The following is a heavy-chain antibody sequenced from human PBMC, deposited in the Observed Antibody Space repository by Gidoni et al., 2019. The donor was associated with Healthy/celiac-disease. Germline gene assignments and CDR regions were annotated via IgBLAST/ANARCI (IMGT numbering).Heavy chain of an antibody. J-gene: IGHJ6*02. D-gene: IGHD2-21*02. Sequence: QVQLVASGGGVVQPGRSLRLSCAASGFTFSSSGMHWVRQAPGKGLEWVAVISYDGSNKYYADSVKGRFTISRDNSKNTLYLQMNSLRAEDTAVYYCAKDVGCGGDCYHRDYYYYGMDVWGQGTTVTVSS. CDR2: ISYDGSNK. CDR1: GFTFSSSG. V-gene: IGHV3-30*18. CDR3: AKDVGCGGDCYHRDYYYYGMDV.